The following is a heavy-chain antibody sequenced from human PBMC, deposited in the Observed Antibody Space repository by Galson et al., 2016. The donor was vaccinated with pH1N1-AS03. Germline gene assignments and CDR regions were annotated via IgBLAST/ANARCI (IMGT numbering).Heavy chain of an antibody. CDR3: ARESFARDVGEILGRGAYGLDV. Sequence: SVKVSCKASGGTFSSSIFNWVRQAPGQGLEWMGGIIPNFDTANYAQKFQGRVTITADISTNTAYMELSSLRSEDTAVYYCARESFARDVGEILGRGAYGLDVWGQGTTVTVSS. CDR2: IIPNFDTA. D-gene: IGHD3-10*01. V-gene: IGHV1-69*06. CDR1: GGTFSSSI. J-gene: IGHJ6*02.